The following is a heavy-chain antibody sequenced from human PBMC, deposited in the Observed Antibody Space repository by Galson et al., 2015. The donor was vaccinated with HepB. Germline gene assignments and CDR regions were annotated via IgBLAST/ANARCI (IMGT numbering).Heavy chain of an antibody. D-gene: IGHD3-22*01. Sequence: QSGAEVKKPGESLKISCKGSGYRFANFWIAWVRQMPGKGLEWMGIIYPGDSDTSYSPSFQGQVTISADKSITTAYLQWSSLKASDTAMYYCAKSDNSGYYFDYWGQGTLVTASS. J-gene: IGHJ4*02. CDR3: AKSDNSGYYFDY. CDR2: IYPGDSDT. V-gene: IGHV5-51*03. CDR1: GYRFANFW.